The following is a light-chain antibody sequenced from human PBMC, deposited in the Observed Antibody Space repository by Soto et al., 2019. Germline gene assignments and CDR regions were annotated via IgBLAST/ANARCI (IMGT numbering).Light chain of an antibody. CDR1: QAISNY. CDR2: AAS. J-gene: IGKJ3*01. CDR3: QKYDSDPPFT. Sequence: DIQMTQSPSSLSASVGDRVTITCRASQAISNYLAWYQQKPGKVPQVLIFAASTLQSGVPSRFSGSGSGTDFTLTISSLQPEDVATYYCQKYDSDPPFTFGPGTKVDI. V-gene: IGKV1-27*01.